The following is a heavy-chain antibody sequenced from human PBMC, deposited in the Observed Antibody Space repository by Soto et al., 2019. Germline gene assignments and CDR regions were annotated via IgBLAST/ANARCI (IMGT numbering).Heavy chain of an antibody. Sequence: ASVKVSCKASGYTFTSYYMHWVRQAPGQGLEWMGIINPSGGSTSYAQKFQGRVTMTRDTSTSTVYMELSSLRSEDTAVYYCAKDYGSGSYSHYYYGMDVWGQGTTVTVSS. CDR3: AKDYGSGSYSHYYYGMDV. V-gene: IGHV1-46*03. CDR1: GYTFTSYY. CDR2: INPSGGST. D-gene: IGHD3-10*01. J-gene: IGHJ6*02.